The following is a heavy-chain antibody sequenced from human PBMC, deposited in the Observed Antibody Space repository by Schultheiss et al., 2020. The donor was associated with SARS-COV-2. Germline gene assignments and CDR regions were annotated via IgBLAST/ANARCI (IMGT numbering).Heavy chain of an antibody. CDR2: ISYDGSNK. CDR3: ARDGPISYGLIDY. CDR1: GFTFSSYA. Sequence: GGSLRLSCAASGFTFSSYAMHWVRQAPGKGLEWVAVISYDGSNKYYADSVKGRFIISRDNAKNSLDLQMNSLRVDDTAVYYCARDGPISYGLIDYWGQGTLVTVSS. D-gene: IGHD5-18*01. V-gene: IGHV3-30*07. J-gene: IGHJ4*02.